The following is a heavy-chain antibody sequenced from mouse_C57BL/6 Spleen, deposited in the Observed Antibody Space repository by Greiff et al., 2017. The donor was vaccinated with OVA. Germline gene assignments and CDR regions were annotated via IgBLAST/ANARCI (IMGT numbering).Heavy chain of an antibody. D-gene: IGHD2-1*01. CDR1: GYTFTSYW. CDR2: IHPNSGST. Sequence: QVQLQQSGAELVKPGASVKLSCKASGYTFTSYWMHWVKQRPGQGLEWIGMIHPNSGSTNYNEKFKSKATLTVDKSSSTAYMQLSSLTSEDSAVYYCASIYYGKGWYFDYWGQGTTLTVSS. CDR3: ASIYYGKGWYFDY. V-gene: IGHV1-64*01. J-gene: IGHJ2*01.